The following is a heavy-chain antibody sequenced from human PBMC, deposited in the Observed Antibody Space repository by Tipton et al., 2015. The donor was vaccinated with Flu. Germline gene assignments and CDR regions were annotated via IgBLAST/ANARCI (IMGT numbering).Heavy chain of an antibody. CDR1: GFTFSSYG. CDR2: IWYDGSNK. J-gene: IGHJ3*02. D-gene: IGHD6-13*01. Sequence: LSLTCAASGFTFSSYGMHWVRQAPGKGLEWVAVIWYDGSNKYYADSVKGRFTISRDNSKNTLYLQMNSLRAEDTAVYYCAKEGIHNAFDIWGQGTTVTVSS. CDR3: AKEGIHNAFDI. V-gene: IGHV3-33*06.